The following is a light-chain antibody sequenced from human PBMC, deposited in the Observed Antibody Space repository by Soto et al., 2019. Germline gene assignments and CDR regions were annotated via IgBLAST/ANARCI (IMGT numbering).Light chain of an antibody. J-gene: IGKJ2*01. CDR1: QSVSTN. CDR2: GAS. V-gene: IGKV3-15*01. CDR3: HQYNNWPPYT. Sequence: EIVMTQSPATLSVFPGERATLSCRASQSVSTNLAWYQQKPGQAPRLLIYGASARASGIPARFSGSGSGTEFTLPISSLQSEDFAVYYCHQYNNWPPYTFGQGTKLEIK.